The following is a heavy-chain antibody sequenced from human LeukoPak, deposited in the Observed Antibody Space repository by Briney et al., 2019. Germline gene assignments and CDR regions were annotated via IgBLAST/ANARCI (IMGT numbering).Heavy chain of an antibody. CDR2: MYHSGST. J-gene: IGHJ6*03. V-gene: IGHV4-38-2*02. CDR1: GYSISSAYY. Sequence: SETLSLTCSVSGYSISSAYYWGWIRQPPGKGLEWIGTMYHSGSTNYNHSLKSRVTISVDTSKNQFSLKLSSVTAADTAVYYCAREKVKITMVRGVNPNYMDVWGKGTTVTISS. CDR3: AREKVKITMVRGVNPNYMDV. D-gene: IGHD3-10*01.